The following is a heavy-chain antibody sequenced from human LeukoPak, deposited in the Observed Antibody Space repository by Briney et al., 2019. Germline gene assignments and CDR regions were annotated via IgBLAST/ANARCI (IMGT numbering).Heavy chain of an antibody. CDR1: GGSFSGYY. CDR3: ARGGRGQQLVRGYFQH. Sequence: SETLSLTCAVYGGSFSGYYWSWIRQPPGKGLEWIGEINHSGSTNYNPSLKSRVTISVDTSKNQFSLKLSSVTAADTAVYYCARGGRGQQLVRGYFQHWGQGTLVTVSS. D-gene: IGHD6-13*01. CDR2: INHSGST. J-gene: IGHJ1*01. V-gene: IGHV4-34*01.